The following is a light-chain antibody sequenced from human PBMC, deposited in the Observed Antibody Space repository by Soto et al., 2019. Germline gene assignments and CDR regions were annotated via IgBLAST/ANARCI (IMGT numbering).Light chain of an antibody. Sequence: EIVMTQSPATLSVSPGERATLSCRASQSVSSNLAWYQQKPGQAPRLLIYGASTRATGIPARFSASGSGTEFTLTISSPQSEDFAVYYCQQYHNWPLTFGGGTKVEIK. V-gene: IGKV3-15*01. CDR2: GAS. CDR1: QSVSSN. CDR3: QQYHNWPLT. J-gene: IGKJ4*01.